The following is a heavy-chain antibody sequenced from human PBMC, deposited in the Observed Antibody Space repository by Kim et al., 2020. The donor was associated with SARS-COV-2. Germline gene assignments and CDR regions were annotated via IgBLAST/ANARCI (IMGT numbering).Heavy chain of an antibody. CDR3: ARDAPDYYDSSGYYYAY. Sequence: VKGRFTISRDNAKNSLYLQMNSLRAEDTAVYYCARDAPDYYDSSGYYYAYWGQGTLVTVSS. V-gene: IGHV3-11*05. J-gene: IGHJ4*02. D-gene: IGHD3-22*01.